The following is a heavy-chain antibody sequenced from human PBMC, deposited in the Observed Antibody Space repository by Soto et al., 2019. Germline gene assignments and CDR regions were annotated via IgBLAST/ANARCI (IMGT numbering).Heavy chain of an antibody. CDR1: GFTFSSYS. D-gene: IGHD6-25*01. V-gene: IGHV3-48*01. J-gene: IGHJ4*02. CDR3: ARATAAG. CDR2: ISSSSSTI. Sequence: EVQLVESGGGLAQPGRSLRLSCAASGFTFSSYSMNWVRQAPGKGLEWVSYISSSSSTIYYADSVKGRFTISRDNAKNSLYLQMNSLRAEDTAMYYCARATAAGWGQGTLVTVSS.